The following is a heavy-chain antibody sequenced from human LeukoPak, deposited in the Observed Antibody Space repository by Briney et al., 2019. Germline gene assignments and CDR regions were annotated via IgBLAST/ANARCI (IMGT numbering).Heavy chain of an antibody. CDR1: GFTFSIYW. CDR3: ARDSSGYQ. D-gene: IGHD3-22*01. CDR2: IKEDGSEK. V-gene: IGHV3-7*01. Sequence: GGSLRLSRAVSGFTFSIYWMSSVRQAPGKGVEWVANIKEDGSEKYYGDSVKGRFTISRDNAKNSLYLQMNSLRAEDTAVYCARDSSGYQWGQGTLVTVSS. J-gene: IGHJ4*02.